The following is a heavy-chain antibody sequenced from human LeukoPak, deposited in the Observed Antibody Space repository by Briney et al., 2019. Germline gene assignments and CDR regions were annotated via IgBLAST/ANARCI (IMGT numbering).Heavy chain of an antibody. D-gene: IGHD5-18*01. CDR2: ISSSGGYI. CDR1: GFSIKSYS. Sequence: PGGSLRVSCAASGFSIKSYSMTWVRQAPGKGLEWVATISSSGGYIYYADSVKGRFTISRDTVQNSLFLQLYSLRVEDTAVYNCARLRDTVTSASDYWGQGTLVTVSS. J-gene: IGHJ4*02. V-gene: IGHV3-21*01. CDR3: ARLRDTVTSASDY.